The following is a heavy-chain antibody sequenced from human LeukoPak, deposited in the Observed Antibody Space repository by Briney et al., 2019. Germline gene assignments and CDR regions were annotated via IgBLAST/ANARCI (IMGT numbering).Heavy chain of an antibody. CDR2: INPADGTK. V-gene: IGHV1-46*01. CDR3: ARGVGNVFHERRILDR. D-gene: IGHD4-23*01. J-gene: IGHJ5*02. CDR1: GYTFTSHF. Sequence: ASVKVSCKASGYTFTSHFMNWVRQAPGQGLEWMAIINPADGTKTYAQKFQDRVTLTRDTSTNTVYLGLISLRSEDTAVQYCARGVGNVFHERRILDRWGEGTLVSVSS.